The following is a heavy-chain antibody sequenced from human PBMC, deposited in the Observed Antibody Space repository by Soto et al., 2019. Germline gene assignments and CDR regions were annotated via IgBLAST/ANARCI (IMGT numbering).Heavy chain of an antibody. D-gene: IGHD1-1*01. V-gene: IGHV4-30-2*01. Sequence: SETLSLTCAVSGGSISSGGYSWSWIRQPPGKGLEWIGYIYHSGSTYYNPSLKSRVTISVDRSKNQFSLKLSSVTAADTAVYYCARARTRDRGFDYWGQGTLVTVSS. J-gene: IGHJ4*02. CDR1: GGSISSGGYS. CDR2: IYHSGST. CDR3: ARARTRDRGFDY.